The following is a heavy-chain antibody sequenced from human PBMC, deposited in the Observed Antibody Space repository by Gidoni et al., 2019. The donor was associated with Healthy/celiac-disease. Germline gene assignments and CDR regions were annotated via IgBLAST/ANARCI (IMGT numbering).Heavy chain of an antibody. J-gene: IGHJ6*03. CDR1: GDSVPSNSAA. CDR3: ARALYNWKAWDYYYYYMDV. CDR2: TYYRSKWYN. Sequence: QVQLQQSGPGLVKPSQTLSLNCSISGDSVPSNSAAWNWIRQSPSRGLEWLGRTYYRSKWYNDYAVSVKSRITINPDTSKNQFSLQLNSVTPEDTAVYYCARALYNWKAWDYYYYYMDVWGKGTTVTVSS. V-gene: IGHV6-1*01. D-gene: IGHD1-1*01.